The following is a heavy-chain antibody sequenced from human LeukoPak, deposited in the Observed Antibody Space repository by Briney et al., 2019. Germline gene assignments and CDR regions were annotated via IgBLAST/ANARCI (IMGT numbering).Heavy chain of an antibody. Sequence: GGSLRLSCAASGFTFSDYYMSWIRQAPGKGLEWVSYISSSGSTIYYADSVKGRFTISRDNARNSLYLQMNSLRAEDTAVYYCAREDIVVVGWFDPWGQGTLVTVSS. J-gene: IGHJ5*02. CDR2: ISSSGSTI. D-gene: IGHD2-15*01. CDR1: GFTFSDYY. V-gene: IGHV3-11*01. CDR3: AREDIVVVGWFDP.